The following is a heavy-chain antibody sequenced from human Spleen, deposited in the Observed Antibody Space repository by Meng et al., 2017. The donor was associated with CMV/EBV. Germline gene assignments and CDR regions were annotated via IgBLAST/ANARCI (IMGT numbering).Heavy chain of an antibody. J-gene: IGHJ4*02. CDR2: IYPVDSDT. CDR1: GYSFTSYG. V-gene: IGHV5-51*01. Sequence: GSGYSFTSYGIGWVRQMPGKGLGWMGIIYPVDSDTRYSPSFQGQVTMSVDKSISTAYLQWSSLKASDTAMYFCVRQGVQDWNGNFDYWGQGTLVTVSS. CDR3: VRQGVQDWNGNFDY. D-gene: IGHD1-1*01.